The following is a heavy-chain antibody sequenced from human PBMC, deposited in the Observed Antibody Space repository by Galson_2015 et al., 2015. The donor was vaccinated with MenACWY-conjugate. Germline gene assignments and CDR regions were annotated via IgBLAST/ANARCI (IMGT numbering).Heavy chain of an antibody. Sequence: SLRLSCAASGFTFSSYAMSWVRQAPGKGLEWVSAISGSGGSTYYADSVKGRFTISRDNSKNTLYLQMNSLRAEDTAVCYCAKGRACSGGGCVVDYWGQGTLVTVSS. CDR3: AKGRACSGGGCVVDY. J-gene: IGHJ4*02. D-gene: IGHD2-15*01. CDR1: GFTFSSYA. CDR2: ISGSGGST. V-gene: IGHV3-23*01.